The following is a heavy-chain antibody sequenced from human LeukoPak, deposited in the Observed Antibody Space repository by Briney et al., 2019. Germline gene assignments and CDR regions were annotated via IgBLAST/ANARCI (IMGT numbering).Heavy chain of an antibody. J-gene: IGHJ4*02. CDR3: ARHTYYYDSSGYSFDY. CDR1: GGSISSSSYY. D-gene: IGHD3-22*01. Sequence: SETLSLTCTVSGGSISSSSYYWGRICQPPGKGVEWIGSIYYSGSTYYNPSLKSRVTISVDTSKNQFSLKLSSVTAADTAVYYCARHTYYYDSSGYSFDYWGQGTLVTVSS. V-gene: IGHV4-39*01. CDR2: IYYSGST.